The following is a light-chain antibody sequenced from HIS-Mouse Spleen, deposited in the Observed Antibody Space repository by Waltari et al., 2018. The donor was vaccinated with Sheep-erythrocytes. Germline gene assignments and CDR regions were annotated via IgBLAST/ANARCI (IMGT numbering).Light chain of an antibody. CDR2: QDS. Sequence: SYELTQPPSVSVSPGQTASITCSGDKLGDKYACWYQQKPGQSPVLVIYQDSKRPSGIPERFYGSKSGNTATLTIRGTQAMDEADYYCQAWDSSTAWVFGGGTKLTVL. V-gene: IGLV3-1*01. J-gene: IGLJ3*02. CDR1: KLGDKY. CDR3: QAWDSSTAWV.